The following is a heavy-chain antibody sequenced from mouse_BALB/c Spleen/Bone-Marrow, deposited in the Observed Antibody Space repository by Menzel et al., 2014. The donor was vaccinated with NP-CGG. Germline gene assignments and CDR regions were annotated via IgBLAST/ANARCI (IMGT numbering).Heavy chain of an antibody. V-gene: IGHV1-4*02. D-gene: IGHD1-2*01. Sequence: VKLVESAAELARPGASVKMSCKASGYTFTSYTMHWVKPRPGQGLEWIGYINPSSGYTEYNQKFKDKTTLTADKSSSTAYMQLSSLTSEDSAVYYCARSLHYLYFDVWGAGTTVTVSS. CDR3: ARSLHYLYFDV. J-gene: IGHJ1*01. CDR1: GYTFTSYT. CDR2: INPSSGYT.